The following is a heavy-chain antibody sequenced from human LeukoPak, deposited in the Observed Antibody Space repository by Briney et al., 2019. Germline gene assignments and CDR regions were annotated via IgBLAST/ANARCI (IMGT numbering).Heavy chain of an antibody. D-gene: IGHD5-18*01. V-gene: IGHV3-53*01. Sequence: GGSLRLSCAASGFTVNNNYMSWVRQAPGKGLEWVSVIYTDGSTYYADSVKGRFTISRDNSENTLYLQLNSLRAEDTAVYYCATTRGYAYSYYWGQGTLVTVSS. CDR1: GFTVNNNY. J-gene: IGHJ4*02. CDR2: IYTDGST. CDR3: ATTRGYAYSYY.